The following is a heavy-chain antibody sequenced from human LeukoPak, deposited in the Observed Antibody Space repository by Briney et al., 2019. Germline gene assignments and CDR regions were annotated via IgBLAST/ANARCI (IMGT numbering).Heavy chain of an antibody. Sequence: GGSLRLSCAASGFTFSSYAMSWVRQPPGKGLEWVSAFSGSGGSTYYADSVKGRFTISRDNSKNTLYLQMNSLRAEDTAVYYCAITWDTAMAGYWGQGTLVTVSS. CDR3: AITWDTAMAGY. J-gene: IGHJ4*02. D-gene: IGHD5-18*01. V-gene: IGHV3-23*01. CDR1: GFTFSSYA. CDR2: FSGSGGST.